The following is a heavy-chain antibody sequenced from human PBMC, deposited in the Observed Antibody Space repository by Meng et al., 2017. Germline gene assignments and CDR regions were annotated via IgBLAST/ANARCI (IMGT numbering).Heavy chain of an antibody. V-gene: IGHV1-69*13. CDR3: ARDGFVVVPAATHYYYGMDV. D-gene: IGHD2-2*01. J-gene: IGHJ6*02. CDR1: GGTFSSYA. Sequence: SVKVSCKASGGTFSSYAISWVRQAPGQGLEWMGGIIPIFGTANYAQKFQGRVTITADESTSTAYMELSSLRSEDTAVYYCARDGFVVVPAATHYYYGMDVWGQGTTVTVSS. CDR2: IIPIFGTA.